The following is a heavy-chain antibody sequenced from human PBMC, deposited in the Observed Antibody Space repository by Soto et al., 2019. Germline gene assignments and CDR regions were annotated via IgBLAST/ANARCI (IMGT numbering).Heavy chain of an antibody. CDR3: ARPYSRSYPLYYYYGMDV. CDR1: GGTFSSYA. CDR2: IIPIFGTA. Sequence: ASVKVSGKASGGTFSSYAISWVRQAPGQGLEWMGGIIPIFGTANYAQKFQGRVTITADESTSTAYMELSSLRSEDTAVYYCARPYSRSYPLYYYYGMDVWGQGTTVTVSS. D-gene: IGHD6-6*01. V-gene: IGHV1-69*13. J-gene: IGHJ6*02.